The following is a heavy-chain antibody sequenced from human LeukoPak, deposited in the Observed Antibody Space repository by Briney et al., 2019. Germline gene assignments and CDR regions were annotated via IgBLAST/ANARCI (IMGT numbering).Heavy chain of an antibody. CDR1: GFTFSDYA. D-gene: IGHD5-24*01. J-gene: IGHJ4*02. V-gene: IGHV3-7*04. CDR3: TRVGYIDEGIDY. Sequence: GGSLRLSCAASGFTFSDYAMHWVRQAPGKGLEWVANIKQDGSKKSYVDSVKGRFTISRDNAKNSLYLQMNSLRAEDTAIYYCTRVGYIDEGIDYWGQGTLVTVSS. CDR2: IKQDGSKK.